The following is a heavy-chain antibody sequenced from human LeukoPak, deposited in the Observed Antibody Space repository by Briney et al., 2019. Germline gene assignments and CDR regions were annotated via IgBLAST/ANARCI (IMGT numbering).Heavy chain of an antibody. D-gene: IGHD1-20*01. J-gene: IGHJ4*02. CDR2: FSGTSST. CDR1: GFTFSSYA. V-gene: IGHV3-23*01. Sequence: PGGSLRLSCAASGFTFSSYAMSWVRQAPGKGLEWVSTFSGTSSTSYADAVKGRFTISRDNAKNSMYLQMNSLRAEDTAVYYCAKLSNWNENFWGQGTLVTVSS. CDR3: AKLSNWNENF.